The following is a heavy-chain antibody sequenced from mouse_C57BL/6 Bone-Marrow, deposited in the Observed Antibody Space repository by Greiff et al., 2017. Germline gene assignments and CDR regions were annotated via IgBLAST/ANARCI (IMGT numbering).Heavy chain of an antibody. J-gene: IGHJ3*01. V-gene: IGHV1-4*01. CDR1: GYTFTSYT. CDR3: ANYGSTPFAY. Sequence: VKVVESGAELARPGASVTMSCKASGYTFTSYTMHWVKQRPGQGLEWIGYINPSSGYTKYNQKFKDKATLTADKSSSTAYMQLSSLTSEDSAVYYCANYGSTPFAYWGQGTLVTVSA. D-gene: IGHD1-1*01. CDR2: INPSSGYT.